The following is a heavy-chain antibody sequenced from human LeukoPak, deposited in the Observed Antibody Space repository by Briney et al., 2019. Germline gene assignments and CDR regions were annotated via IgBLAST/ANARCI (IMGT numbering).Heavy chain of an antibody. D-gene: IGHD5-12*01. J-gene: IGHJ4*02. Sequence: GGSLRLSCAASGFTFSSYGMHWVRQAPGKGLEWVAFIRYDGSNKYYADSVKGRFSISRDNAKNTLYLQMNSLRAEDMAVYYCARSVYNYGPGADYWGQGTLVTVSS. CDR1: GFTFSSYG. V-gene: IGHV3-30*02. CDR2: IRYDGSNK. CDR3: ARSVYNYGPGADY.